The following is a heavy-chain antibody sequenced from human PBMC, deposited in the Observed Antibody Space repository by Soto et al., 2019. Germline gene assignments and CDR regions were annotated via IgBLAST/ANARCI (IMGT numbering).Heavy chain of an antibody. J-gene: IGHJ4*02. CDR2: ISGTGANT. Sequence: EVQLLESGGGLVQPGGSLRLSCAASGFTFSSYAMSWVRQVPGKGLEWVSAISGTGANTYYADSVKGRFTISRDNSKHTLYLQMNSRRAEDAAVYYCATLRFCTSSSCYGREGGYWGQGNLVTVAS. CDR3: ATLRFCTSSSCYGREGGY. V-gene: IGHV3-23*01. CDR1: GFTFSSYA. D-gene: IGHD2-2*01.